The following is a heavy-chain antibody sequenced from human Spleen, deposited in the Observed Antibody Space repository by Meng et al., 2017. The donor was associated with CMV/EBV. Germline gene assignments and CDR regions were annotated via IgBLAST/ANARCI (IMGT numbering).Heavy chain of an antibody. D-gene: IGHD2-15*01. CDR1: GFTFSSGN. J-gene: IGHJ4*02. V-gene: IGHV3-21*01. CDR2: ISSGSTYI. Sequence: SLRRSCEASGFTFSSGNMNWVRQAPGKGLEWVSSISSGSTYIYYADSVKGRFTISRDNAKNSLYLQMNSLRAEDTAVYVCATTRGHWGRGTLVTVSS. CDR3: ATTRGH.